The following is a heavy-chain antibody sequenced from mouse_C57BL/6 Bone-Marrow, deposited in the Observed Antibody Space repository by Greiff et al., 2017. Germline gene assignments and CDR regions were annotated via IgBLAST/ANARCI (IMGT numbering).Heavy chain of an antibody. J-gene: IGHJ1*03. CDR3: AREMMVRYFEV. Sequence: EVKVVESGGGLVKPGGSLKLSCAASGFTFSSYAMSWVRQTPEKRLEWVATISDGGSYTYYPDNVKGRFTISRDNAKNNLYLQMSHLKSEDTAMYYCAREMMVRYFEVWGTGTTVTVSS. D-gene: IGHD2-3*01. CDR2: ISDGGSYT. V-gene: IGHV5-4*01. CDR1: GFTFSSYA.